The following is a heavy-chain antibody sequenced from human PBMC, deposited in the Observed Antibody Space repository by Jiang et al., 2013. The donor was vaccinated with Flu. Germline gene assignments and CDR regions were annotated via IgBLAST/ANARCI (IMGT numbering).Heavy chain of an antibody. CDR3: TSATMTPRWSHGWWSSDY. J-gene: IGHJ4*02. V-gene: IGHV3-49*03. CDR1: GFTFGDYA. D-gene: IGHD3-22*01. CDR2: IRSKAYGGTT. Sequence: SGFTFGDYAMSWFRQAPGKGLEWVGFIRSKAYGGTTEYAASSERADSPSLRDDSKSIAYLQMNSLKTEDTAVYYCTSATMTPRWSHGWWSSDYWGQGTLVTVSS.